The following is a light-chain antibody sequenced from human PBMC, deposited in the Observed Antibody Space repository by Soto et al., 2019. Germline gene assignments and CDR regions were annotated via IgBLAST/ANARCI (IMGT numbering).Light chain of an antibody. CDR2: GTS. CDR3: QQYNNWPPMST. V-gene: IGKV3-15*01. CDR1: QNVGRN. Sequence: EIVMTQSPDTLSVSPGERATLSCRASQNVGRNVAWYQQRPGQAPRLLIQGTSTRAADIPARFSGSVSVTEFTLTINSLQPEDFVIYYCQQYNNWPPMSTFGQGTKLEMK. J-gene: IGKJ2*01.